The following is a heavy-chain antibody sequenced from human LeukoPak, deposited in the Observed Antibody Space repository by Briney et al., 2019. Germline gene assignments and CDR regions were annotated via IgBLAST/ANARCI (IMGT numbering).Heavy chain of an antibody. CDR1: GYTFTSYG. D-gene: IGHD5-18*01. Sequence: GASVKVSCKASGYTFTSYGISWVRQAPGQGLEWMGWISAYNGNTNYAQKPQGRVTITRDTSASTAYMELSSLRSEDTVVYYCARDGDGYAPDYWGQGTLVTVSS. V-gene: IGHV1-18*01. CDR2: ISAYNGNT. J-gene: IGHJ4*02. CDR3: ARDGDGYAPDY.